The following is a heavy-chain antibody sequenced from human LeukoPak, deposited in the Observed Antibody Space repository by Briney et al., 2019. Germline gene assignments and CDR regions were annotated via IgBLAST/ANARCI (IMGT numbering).Heavy chain of an antibody. CDR2: IWYDGSNK. Sequence: PGRSLRLSCAASGFTFSSYGMHWVRQAPGKGLEWVAVIWYDGSNKYYADSVKGRFTISRDNSKNTLYPQMNSLRAEDTAVYYCARDQRYSSSWYYFDYWGQGTLVTVSS. V-gene: IGHV3-33*01. CDR1: GFTFSSYG. J-gene: IGHJ4*02. D-gene: IGHD6-13*01. CDR3: ARDQRYSSSWYYFDY.